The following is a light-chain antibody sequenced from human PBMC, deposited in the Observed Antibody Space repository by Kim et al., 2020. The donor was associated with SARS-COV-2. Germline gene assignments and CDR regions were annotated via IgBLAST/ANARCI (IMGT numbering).Light chain of an antibody. CDR3: QQYDSYPLT. CDR1: DGIRSY. Sequence: ACTGERVNNTRQASDGIRSYLAWYQQKPGRAPKLLIDAASALQGGVPSRFSGSGSGTDFTLTISCLQSEDFATYYCQQYDSYPLTFGQGTKVDIK. CDR2: AAS. J-gene: IGKJ1*01. V-gene: IGKV1-8*01.